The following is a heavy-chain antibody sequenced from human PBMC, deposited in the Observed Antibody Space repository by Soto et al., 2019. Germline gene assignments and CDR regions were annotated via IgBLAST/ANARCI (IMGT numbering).Heavy chain of an antibody. CDR1: GGSISSGGYY. CDR3: ASLYYDFWSGYSPFDY. D-gene: IGHD3-3*01. V-gene: IGHV4-31*03. J-gene: IGHJ4*02. Sequence: SETLSLTCTVSGGSISSGGYYWSWIRQHPGKGLEWIGYIYYSGSTYYNPSLKSRVTISVDTSKNQFSLKLSSVTAADTAVYYCASLYYDFWSGYSPFDYWGQGTLGTVPQ. CDR2: IYYSGST.